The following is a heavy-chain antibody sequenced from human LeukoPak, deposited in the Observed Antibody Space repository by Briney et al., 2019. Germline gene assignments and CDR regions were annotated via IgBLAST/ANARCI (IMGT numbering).Heavy chain of an antibody. CDR2: IKQDGSEK. Sequence: GGSLRLSCAASGFTFSSYWMSGVRQAPGEGVEGGAKIKQDGSEKYYVDSVKGGFTISRDNAKNSLYLQMNSLRAEDSAVYYCARGYSSGWLSDYFDYWGQGTLVTVSS. J-gene: IGHJ4*02. CDR1: GFTFSSYW. D-gene: IGHD6-19*01. CDR3: ARGYSSGWLSDYFDY. V-gene: IGHV3-7*01.